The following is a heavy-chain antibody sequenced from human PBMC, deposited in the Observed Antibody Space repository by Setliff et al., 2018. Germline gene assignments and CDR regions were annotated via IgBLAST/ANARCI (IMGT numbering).Heavy chain of an antibody. V-gene: IGHV1-46*01. D-gene: IGHD3-22*01. CDR1: GYTFTSHY. Sequence: EASVKVSCKASGYTFTSHYMHWVRQAPGLGPEWMGTINPSSGRTSYAQKFQGRVTMTRDTSTSTVYMDMSSLRSEDTAVYYCARDVFPYHYEGAFDIWGQGTMVTVSS. CDR2: INPSSGRT. J-gene: IGHJ3*02. CDR3: ARDVFPYHYEGAFDI.